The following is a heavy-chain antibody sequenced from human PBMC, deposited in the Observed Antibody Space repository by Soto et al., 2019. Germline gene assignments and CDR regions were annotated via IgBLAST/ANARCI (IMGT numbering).Heavy chain of an antibody. D-gene: IGHD3-22*01. CDR1: GGTLNNNA. CDR2: IIPILGTA. V-gene: IGHV1-69*13. CDR3: ARPYDSSDYYGGGMDV. Sequence: SVKVSCKASGGTLNNNAISWVRQAPGQGLEWMGGIIPILGTANYAQKFQGRVTITADESTSTGYMELSSLRSEDTAVYYCARPYDSSDYYGGGMDVWGQGTTVTVSS. J-gene: IGHJ6*02.